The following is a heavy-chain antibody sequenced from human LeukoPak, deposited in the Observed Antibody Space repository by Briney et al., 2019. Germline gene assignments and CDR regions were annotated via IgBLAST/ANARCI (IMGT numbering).Heavy chain of an antibody. V-gene: IGHV3-30*18. D-gene: IGHD3-22*01. CDR2: ISYDGSNK. CDR1: GFTFSSYG. CDR3: AKDRYDSSALQD. J-gene: IGHJ4*02. Sequence: GRSLRLSCAASGFTFSSYGMHWVRQAPGKGLEWVAVISYDGSNKYYADSVKGRFTISRDNSKNTLYLQMNSLRAEDTAVYYCAKDRYDSSALQDWGQGTLVTVSS.